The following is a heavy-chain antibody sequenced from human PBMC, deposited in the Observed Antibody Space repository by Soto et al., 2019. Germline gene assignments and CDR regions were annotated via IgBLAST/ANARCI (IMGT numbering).Heavy chain of an antibody. CDR3: ARSEFTSGYVPVGY. V-gene: IGHV4-59*01. CDR2: IFYSGIT. Sequence: QVQLQESGPGLLRPSETLSLTCTVSGGPINNYYWNWIRQFPGKGLEWIGSIFYSGITDYNPSLNSRLTISIDTPKNQISLRLNSVTAADTAKYYCARSEFTSGYVPVGYCGQGALVTVSS. D-gene: IGHD3-22*01. CDR1: GGPINNYY. J-gene: IGHJ1*01.